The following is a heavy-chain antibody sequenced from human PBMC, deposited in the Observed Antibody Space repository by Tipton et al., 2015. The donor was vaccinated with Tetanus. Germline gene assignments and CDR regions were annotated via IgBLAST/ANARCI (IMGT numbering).Heavy chain of an antibody. CDR3: ARANYDFPKKGPFDS. CDR2: ISYSGST. J-gene: IGHJ4*02. V-gene: IGHV4-61*08. Sequence: GSLRLSCTVSGGSVRSGDYYWNWIRQPPGKGLEWIGYISYSGSTNSNYSLKSRITISQDTSKNQFSLKLTSVTAADTAVYYCARANYDFPKKGPFDSWGQGTLVTVSA. CDR1: GGSVRSGDYY. D-gene: IGHD3-3*01.